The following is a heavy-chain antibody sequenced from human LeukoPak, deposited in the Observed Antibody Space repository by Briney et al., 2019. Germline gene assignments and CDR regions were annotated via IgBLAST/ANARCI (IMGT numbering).Heavy chain of an antibody. CDR2: IKQDGSEK. V-gene: IGHV3-7*01. J-gene: IGHJ4*02. Sequence: PGGSLRLSCAASGFTFSSYGMHWVRQAPGKGLEWVANIKQDGSEKYYVDSVKGRFTISRDNAKNSLYLQMNSLRAEDTAVYYCARDSDGSGNLDYWGQGTLVTVSS. D-gene: IGHD3-10*01. CDR3: ARDSDGSGNLDY. CDR1: GFTFSSYG.